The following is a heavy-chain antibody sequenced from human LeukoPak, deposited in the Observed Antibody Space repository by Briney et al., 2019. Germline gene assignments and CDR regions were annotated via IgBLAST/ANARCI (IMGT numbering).Heavy chain of an antibody. CDR3: AKDDGGSYYIYYYYMDV. CDR2: ISGSGGRT. Sequence: PGGTLRLSCAASGFTFSNYGMSWVRQAPGKGLEWVSAISGSGGRTYHADSVKGRFTISRDNSKNTLYLQMNSLRAEDTAVYYCAKDDGGSYYIYYYYMDVWGKGTTVTISS. J-gene: IGHJ6*03. D-gene: IGHD1-26*01. V-gene: IGHV3-23*01. CDR1: GFTFSNYG.